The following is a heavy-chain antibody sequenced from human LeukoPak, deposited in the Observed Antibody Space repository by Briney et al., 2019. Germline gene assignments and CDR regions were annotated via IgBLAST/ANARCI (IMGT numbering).Heavy chain of an antibody. Sequence: SETLSLTCIVSGGSISSYYWSWIRQPPGKGLEWIGYIYYTGSTNYNPSLKSRVTISVDTSKNQFSLKLTSVTAADTAVYYCARSRSSGYDYRFDYWGQGTLVTVSS. D-gene: IGHD3-22*01. CDR1: GGSISSYY. CDR2: IYYTGST. J-gene: IGHJ4*02. CDR3: ARSRSSGYDYRFDY. V-gene: IGHV4-59*08.